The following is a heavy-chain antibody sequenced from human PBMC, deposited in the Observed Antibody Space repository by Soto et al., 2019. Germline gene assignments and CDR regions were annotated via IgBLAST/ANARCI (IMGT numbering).Heavy chain of an antibody. J-gene: IGHJ6*03. D-gene: IGHD6-6*01. CDR1: GFTLSGYA. CDR2: ISSNGVGT. Sequence: EVQLAESGGGLAQPGGSLRLSCAASGFTLSGYAMDWVRQAPGKGLEYVSGISSNGVGTYYANSVQCRFTISRDNSKNTVYLQMGSLRPEDMAVYFCARRARPDFYYMVFWGKGPRSPYP. V-gene: IGHV3-64*01. CDR3: ARRARPDFYYMVF.